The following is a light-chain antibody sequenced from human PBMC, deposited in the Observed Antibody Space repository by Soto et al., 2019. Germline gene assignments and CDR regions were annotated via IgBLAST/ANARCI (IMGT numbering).Light chain of an antibody. Sequence: QSALTQPASVSGSPGQSITISCTGTSSDVXFYNHVSWYQQHPGKAPKLLIYEVNNRPSGVSHRFSGSKSGNTASLTISGLQAEDEADYYCSSFASTHTYVFGTGTKVTVL. J-gene: IGLJ1*01. V-gene: IGLV2-14*01. CDR3: SSFASTHTYV. CDR1: SSDVXFYNH. CDR2: EVN.